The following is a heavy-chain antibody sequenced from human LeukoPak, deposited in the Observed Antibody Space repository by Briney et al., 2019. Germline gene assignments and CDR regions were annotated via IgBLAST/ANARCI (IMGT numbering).Heavy chain of an antibody. CDR3: ARGFCSGGRCYSDLDY. Sequence: SVKVSCKPSGDSFSISTISWGRQGPGQGLGWMGRILPILGTTDYAQKFQGRVTITADKTTSTAYMELRSLRSEDADIYFCARGFCSGGRCYSDLDYWGQGSLVTVSS. D-gene: IGHD2-15*01. J-gene: IGHJ4*02. CDR2: ILPILGTT. CDR1: GDSFSIST. V-gene: IGHV1-69*08.